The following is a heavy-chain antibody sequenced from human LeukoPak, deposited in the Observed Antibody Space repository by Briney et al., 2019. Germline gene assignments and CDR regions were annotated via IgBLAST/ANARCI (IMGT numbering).Heavy chain of an antibody. J-gene: IGHJ6*02. D-gene: IGHD6-13*01. CDR3: ARDSGRIAASADGKYYYGMDV. CDR2: ISYDGSNK. CDR1: GFTFSSYA. Sequence: PGGSPRLSCAASGFTFSSYAMHWVRQAPGQGLEWVAVISYDGSNKYYADSVKGRFTISRDNSKNTLYLQMNSLRAEDTAVYYCARDSGRIAASADGKYYYGMDVWGQGTTVTVS. V-gene: IGHV3-30-3*01.